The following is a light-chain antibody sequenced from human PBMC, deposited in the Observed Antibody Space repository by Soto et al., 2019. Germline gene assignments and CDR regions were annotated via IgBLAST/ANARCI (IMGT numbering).Light chain of an antibody. CDR1: QGIRND. V-gene: IGKV1-17*01. J-gene: IGKJ4*01. Sequence: DIQMTQSPSSLSSSVGDRVTITCRARQGIRNDLGWYQQKPGKAPKRLIYAASSLPSGVPSRFIFSGSATEFSLPISILQPKDFATYLWLQLNSYPCPFGGGIKVVIK. CDR2: AAS. CDR3: LQLNSYPCP.